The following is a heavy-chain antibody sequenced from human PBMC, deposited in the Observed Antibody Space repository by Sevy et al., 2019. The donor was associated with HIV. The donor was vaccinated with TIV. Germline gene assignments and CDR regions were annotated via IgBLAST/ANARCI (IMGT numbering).Heavy chain of an antibody. V-gene: IGHV3-7*01. J-gene: IGHJ6*02. CDR2: IKQDGSEK. Sequence: GGSLRLSCAASGFTFSSYWMSWVRQAPGKGLEWVANIKQDGSEKYYVDSVKGRFTISRDNAKKSLYLQMNSLRAEDTAVYYCARDPGIAAAGPYYYYGMDVWGQGTTVTVSS. CDR1: GFTFSSYW. D-gene: IGHD6-13*01. CDR3: ARDPGIAAAGPYYYYGMDV.